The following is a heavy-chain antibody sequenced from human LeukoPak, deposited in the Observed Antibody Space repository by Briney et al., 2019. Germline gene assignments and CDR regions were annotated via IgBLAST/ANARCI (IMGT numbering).Heavy chain of an antibody. CDR2: ISSSGSAI. J-gene: IGHJ4*02. CDR1: GFPLSSYS. D-gene: IGHD6-19*01. CDR3: AKAYSSGWAPYDY. Sequence: GGSLRLSCAASGFPLSSYSINWVRQAPGKGLEWVSYISSSGSAIYYVDSVKGRFTVSRGNSESTLSLQMTSLRAEDTAVYYCAKAYSSGWAPYDYWGQGTLVTVSS. V-gene: IGHV3-48*01.